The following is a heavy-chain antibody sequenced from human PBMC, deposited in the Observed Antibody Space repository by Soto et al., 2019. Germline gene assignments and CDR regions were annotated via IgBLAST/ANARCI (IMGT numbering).Heavy chain of an antibody. CDR3: ARDLTDYNYEYKFVF. J-gene: IGHJ4*02. D-gene: IGHD4-4*01. V-gene: IGHV3-30*03. CDR2: ISFEGSNK. CDR1: GFTFSDFG. Sequence: QVQLVESGEGEVQPGRSLRLSCAASGFTFSDFGMHWVRKSPGKGLEWVAVISFEGSNKYFAESVKGRFTISRDDSKNTVYLQMNSLRPEDTAVYFCARDLTDYNYEYKFVFWGQGTLVTVSS.